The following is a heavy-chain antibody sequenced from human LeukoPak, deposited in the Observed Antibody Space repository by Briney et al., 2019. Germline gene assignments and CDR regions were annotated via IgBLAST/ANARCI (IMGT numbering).Heavy chain of an antibody. J-gene: IGHJ4*02. D-gene: IGHD2-2*01. V-gene: IGHV1-18*01. Sequence: ASVKVSCKASGYTFTSYGISWVRQAPGQGLEWMGWISAYNGNTNYAQKFQGRVTITRNTSISTAYMELSSLRSEDTAVYYCARWGGGGVVVVPAAFDYWGQGTLVTVSS. CDR2: ISAYNGNT. CDR1: GYTFTSYG. CDR3: ARWGGGGVVVVPAAFDY.